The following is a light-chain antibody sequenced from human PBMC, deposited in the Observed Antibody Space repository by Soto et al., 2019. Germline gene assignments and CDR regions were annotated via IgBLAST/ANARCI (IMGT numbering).Light chain of an antibody. V-gene: IGLV2-14*01. CDR2: EVN. CDR3: SSYTSSSTLGV. J-gene: IGLJ2*01. Sequence: QSALTQPASVSGSPGQSITISCTGTSSDVGGYNYVSWYQQHPGKAPKLMIYEVNNRPSGVSNRFSGSKSGNTASLTISGLQAEDEADYYCSSYTSSSTLGVFGGGTKLTAL. CDR1: SSDVGGYNY.